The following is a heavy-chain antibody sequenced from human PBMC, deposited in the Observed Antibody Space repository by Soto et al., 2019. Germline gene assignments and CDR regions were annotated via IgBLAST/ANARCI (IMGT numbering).Heavy chain of an antibody. CDR1: GGSISSGGYY. V-gene: IGHV4-31*03. J-gene: IGHJ5*02. CDR3: ARASYGDYGYWFDP. D-gene: IGHD4-17*01. Sequence: QVQLQESGPGLVKPSQTLSLTCTVSGGSISSGGYYWSWIRQHPGKGLEWIGYIYYSGSTYYNPSLQSRVPLSVDTSKNQFSRKLSSVTAADTAVSYCARASYGDYGYWFDPWGQGTLVTVSS. CDR2: IYYSGST.